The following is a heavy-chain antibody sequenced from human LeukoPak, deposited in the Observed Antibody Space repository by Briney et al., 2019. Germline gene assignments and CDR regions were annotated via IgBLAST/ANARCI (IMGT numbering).Heavy chain of an antibody. CDR3: ARDPLPTLWRLQNAFDI. J-gene: IGHJ3*02. CDR1: GGSISSGGYY. Sequence: SETLSLTCTVSGGSISSGGYYWSWIRQPPGKGLEWIGYIYHSGSTYYNPSLKSRVTISVDRSKNQFSLKLSSVTAADTAVYYCARDPLPTLWRLQNAFDIWGQGTMVTVSS. D-gene: IGHD3-10*01. V-gene: IGHV4-30-2*01. CDR2: IYHSGST.